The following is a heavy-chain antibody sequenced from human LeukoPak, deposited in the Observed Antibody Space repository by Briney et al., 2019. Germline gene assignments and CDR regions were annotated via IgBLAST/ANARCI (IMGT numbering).Heavy chain of an antibody. CDR1: GFMFDQYA. J-gene: IGHJ4*02. CDR3: AKDNYYDTSGGFFAY. Sequence: GGSLRLSCRTSGFMFDQYAMSWVRQAPGKGLEWVSGIGTSGSTYYSDSVKGRFTISRDNSKNTLFLQIINLRVEDTAVYYCAKDNYYDTSGGFFAYWGQGALVSVSS. CDR2: IGTSGST. V-gene: IGHV3-23*01. D-gene: IGHD3-22*01.